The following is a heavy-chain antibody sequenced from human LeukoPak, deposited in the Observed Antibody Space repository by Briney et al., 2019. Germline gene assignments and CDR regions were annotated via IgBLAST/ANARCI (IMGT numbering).Heavy chain of an antibody. J-gene: IGHJ4*02. Sequence: ASVKVSCKASGYTFTDYYLHWVRQAPGQGLEWMGWINPNSGGTNYAQKFQGRVTMTRDTSISTAYMELSRLRSDDTAVYYCARGGRDYDYVWGSYRYKSYFAYWGQGTLVTVSS. V-gene: IGHV1-2*02. CDR1: GYTFTDYY. CDR3: ARGGRDYDYVWGSYRYKSYFAY. CDR2: INPNSGGT. D-gene: IGHD3-16*02.